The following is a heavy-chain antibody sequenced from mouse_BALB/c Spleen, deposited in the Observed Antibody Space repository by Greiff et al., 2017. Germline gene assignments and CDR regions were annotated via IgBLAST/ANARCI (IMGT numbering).Heavy chain of an antibody. CDR3: AREGTGWFAY. CDR2: INPYNGAT. CDR1: GYSFTGYY. J-gene: IGHJ3*01. Sequence: EVQLQQSGPELVKPGASVKISCKASGYSFTGYYMHWVKQSHVKSLEWIGRINPYNGATSYNQNFKDKASLTVDKSSSTAYMELHSLTSEDSAVYYCAREGTGWFAYWGQGTLVTVSA. V-gene: IGHV1-31*01. D-gene: IGHD4-1*01.